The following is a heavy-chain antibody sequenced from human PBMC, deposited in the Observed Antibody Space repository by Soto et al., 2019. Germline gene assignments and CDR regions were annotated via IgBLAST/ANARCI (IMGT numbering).Heavy chain of an antibody. CDR1: GYSFTSYW. Sequence: GESLKISCEGSGYSFTSYWIGWVRQMPGKGLEWMGIIYPGDSDTRYSPSFQGQVTISADKSISTAYLQWSSLKASDTAMYYCARSDYYDSSGYPDYYFDYWGQGTLVTVSS. CDR3: ARSDYYDSSGYPDYYFDY. V-gene: IGHV5-51*01. J-gene: IGHJ4*02. CDR2: IYPGDSDT. D-gene: IGHD3-22*01.